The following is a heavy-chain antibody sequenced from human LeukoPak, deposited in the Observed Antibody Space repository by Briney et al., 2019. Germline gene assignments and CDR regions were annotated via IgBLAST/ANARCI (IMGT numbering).Heavy chain of an antibody. CDR3: ARDSGSLGFDY. CDR1: GGTFSSYA. D-gene: IGHD1-26*01. CDR2: IIPIFGTA. V-gene: IGHV1-69*05. Sequence: ASVKVSCKASGGTFSSYAISWVRQAPGQGLEWMGGIIPIFGTANYAQKFQGRVTITTHESTRTAYMELSSPRSEDTAVYYCARDSGSLGFDYRGQGTLVTVSS. J-gene: IGHJ4*02.